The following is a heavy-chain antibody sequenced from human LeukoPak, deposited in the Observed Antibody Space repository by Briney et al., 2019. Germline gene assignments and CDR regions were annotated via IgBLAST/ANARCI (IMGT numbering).Heavy chain of an antibody. CDR2: IYYSGST. CDR1: GGSISGYY. Sequence: KPSETLSLTCTVSGGSISGYYWSWIRQPPGKGLEWIGYIYYSGSTNYNPSLKSRLTILVDTSKNQFSLKLSSVTAADTAVYYCARVGDWNDLVYWGQGTLVTVSS. J-gene: IGHJ4*02. CDR3: ARVGDWNDLVY. V-gene: IGHV4-59*01. D-gene: IGHD1-1*01.